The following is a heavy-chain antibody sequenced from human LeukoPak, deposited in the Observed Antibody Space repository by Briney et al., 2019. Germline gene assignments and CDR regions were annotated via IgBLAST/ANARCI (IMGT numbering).Heavy chain of an antibody. J-gene: IGHJ5*02. CDR1: GYSFTSYW. CDR3: ARQFVVVPAAIFWFDP. V-gene: IGHV5-51*01. D-gene: IGHD2-2*01. CDR2: IYPDDSDT. Sequence: GESLKISCKVSGYSFTSYWIGWVRQMPGKGLEWVGIIYPDDSDTRYSPSFQGQVTISADKSLSTAYLQWSSLKASDTAMYYCARQFVVVPAAIFWFDPWGQGTLVTVSS.